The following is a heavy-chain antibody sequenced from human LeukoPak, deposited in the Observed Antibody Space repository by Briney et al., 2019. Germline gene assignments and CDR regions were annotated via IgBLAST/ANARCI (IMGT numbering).Heavy chain of an antibody. CDR2: ISSSSSYT. CDR1: GFTFSDYY. CDR3: ARILRTTGTIDHYDY. D-gene: IGHD1-1*01. V-gene: IGHV3-11*06. J-gene: IGHJ4*02. Sequence: AGGSLRLSCAASGFTFSDYYMSWIRQAPGKRLEWVSYISSSSSYTNYADSVKGRFTISRDNAKNSLYLQMNSLRAEDTAVYYCARILRTTGTIDHYDYWGQGTLVTVSS.